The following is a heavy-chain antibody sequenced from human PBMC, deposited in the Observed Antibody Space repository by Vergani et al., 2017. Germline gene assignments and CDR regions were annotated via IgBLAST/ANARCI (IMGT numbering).Heavy chain of an antibody. D-gene: IGHD3-22*01. CDR2: IIPILGIA. CDR3: AGYDSSGPPDWFDP. Sequence: QVQLVQSGAEVKKPGSSVKVSCKASGGTFSSYTISWVRQAPGQGLEWMGRIIPILGIANYAQKFQGRVTITADKSTSTAYMELSSLRSEDTAVYYCAGYDSSGPPDWFDPWGQGTLVTVSS. J-gene: IGHJ5*02. CDR1: GGTFSSYT. V-gene: IGHV1-69*02.